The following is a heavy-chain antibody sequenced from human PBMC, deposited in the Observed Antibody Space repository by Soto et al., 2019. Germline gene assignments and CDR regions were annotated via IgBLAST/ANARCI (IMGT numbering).Heavy chain of an antibody. CDR2: IIPILGIA. J-gene: IGHJ4*02. CDR1: GGTFSSYT. CDR3: AGGGGSATGAFDY. V-gene: IGHV1-69*02. D-gene: IGHD3-16*01. Sequence: QVQLVQSGAEVKKPGSSVKVSCKASGGTFSSYTISWVRQAPGQGLEWMGRIIPILGIANYAQKFQGRVTITADKSTSTAYMERSSLRSEDTAVYYCAGGGGSATGAFDYWGQGTLVTVSS.